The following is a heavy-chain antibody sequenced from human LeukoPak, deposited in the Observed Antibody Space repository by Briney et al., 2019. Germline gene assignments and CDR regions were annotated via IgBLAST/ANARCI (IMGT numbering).Heavy chain of an antibody. Sequence: GGSLRLSCAASGFIFRNYGMNCVRQPPGKGLEWVSGVSPKGETTYYADSVKGRFTLSRDNPKNTVYLQVRSLRPEGTAVYYCAKDLGWIQFGYWGQGALVSVSS. CDR2: VSPKGETT. CDR1: GFIFRNYG. D-gene: IGHD5-18*01. V-gene: IGHV3-23*01. CDR3: AKDLGWIQFGY. J-gene: IGHJ4*02.